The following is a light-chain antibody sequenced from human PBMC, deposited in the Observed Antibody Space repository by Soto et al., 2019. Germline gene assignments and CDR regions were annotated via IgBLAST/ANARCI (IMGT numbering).Light chain of an antibody. CDR1: SSDVGSYNL. CDR2: EGS. J-gene: IGLJ1*01. V-gene: IGLV2-23*01. Sequence: LTQPASVSGSPGQSITISCTGTSSDVGSYNLVSWYQHHPGKTPKLMIYEGSRRPSGVSNRFSASKSGNTASLTISGLQAEDEAEYYCCSYETSSTYVFGTGTKVTVL. CDR3: CSYETSSTYV.